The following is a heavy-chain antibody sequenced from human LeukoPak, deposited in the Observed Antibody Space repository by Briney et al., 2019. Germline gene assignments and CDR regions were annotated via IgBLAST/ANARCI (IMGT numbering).Heavy chain of an antibody. CDR1: GFTVSSNY. Sequence: GGSLRLSCAASGFTVSSNYMSWVRQAPGKGLEWVSVIYSGGSTYYADSVKGRFTISRDNSKNTLYLQMNSLGAEDTAVYYCGIERWPTAGPFGYWGQGTLVTVSS. J-gene: IGHJ4*02. D-gene: IGHD6-19*01. CDR3: GIERWPTAGPFGY. CDR2: IYSGGST. V-gene: IGHV3-53*01.